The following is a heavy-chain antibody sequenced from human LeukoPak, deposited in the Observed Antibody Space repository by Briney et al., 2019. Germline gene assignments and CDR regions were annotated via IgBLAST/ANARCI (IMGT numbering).Heavy chain of an antibody. J-gene: IGHJ4*02. CDR3: ARGAGGDY. V-gene: IGHV3-7*05. CDR2: INRDGSEK. CDR1: GFTFSTSW. Sequence: PGGSLRLSCAAAGFTFSTSWMTWVRQAPGKGLEWLTYINRDGSEKNYVDSVKGRFTISRDNAKNSLFLQMNSLRAEDTAVYYCARGAGGDYWGQGTLVTVSS.